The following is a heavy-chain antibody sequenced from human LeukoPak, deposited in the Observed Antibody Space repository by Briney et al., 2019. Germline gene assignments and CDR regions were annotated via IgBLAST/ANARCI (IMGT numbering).Heavy chain of an antibody. V-gene: IGHV4-39*01. D-gene: IGHD3-10*01. Sequence: PSETLSLTCTVSGGSISSSSYYWGWIRQPPGKGLEWIGSIYYSGSTYYNPSLKSRVTISVDTSKNQFSLKLSSVTAADTAVYYCASVLTTYYYGSGSYFWFDPWGQGTLVTVSS. CDR3: ASVLTTYYYGSGSYFWFDP. J-gene: IGHJ5*02. CDR1: GGSISSSSYY. CDR2: IYYSGST.